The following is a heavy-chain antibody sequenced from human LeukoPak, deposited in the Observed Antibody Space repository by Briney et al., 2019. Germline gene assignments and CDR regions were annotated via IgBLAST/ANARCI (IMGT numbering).Heavy chain of an antibody. J-gene: IGHJ4*02. CDR3: ARGRGYYGGSVLGY. Sequence: GSLRLSCAASGFTVSSTYMSWVRQPPGKGLEWIGEINHSGSTNYNPSLKSRVTISVDTSKNQFSLKLSSVTAADTAVYYCARGRGYYGGSVLGYWGQGTLVTVSS. CDR1: GFTVSSTY. CDR2: INHSGST. V-gene: IGHV4-34*01. D-gene: IGHD4-23*01.